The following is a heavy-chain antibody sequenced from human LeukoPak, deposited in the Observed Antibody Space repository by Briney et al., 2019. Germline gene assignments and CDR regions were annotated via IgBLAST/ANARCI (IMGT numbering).Heavy chain of an antibody. J-gene: IGHJ4*02. CDR1: GFTFRSYG. CDR2: IRDDGSDK. CDR3: AKDRDKGNYYFDY. V-gene: IGHV3-30*02. Sequence: GGTLRISCAASGFTFRSYGMHRVPQAPGKGLERVDGIRDDGSDKDYVDSVKGRFTISRDNSKNTLYLQMNSLRAEDTAVYYCAKDRDKGNYYFDYWGQGTLVTVSS. D-gene: IGHD1-7*01.